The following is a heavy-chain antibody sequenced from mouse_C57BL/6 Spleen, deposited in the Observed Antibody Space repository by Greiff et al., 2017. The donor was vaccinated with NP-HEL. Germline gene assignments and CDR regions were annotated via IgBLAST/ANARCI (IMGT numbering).Heavy chain of an antibody. CDR1: GFTFSDYY. Sequence: EVMLVESEGGLVQPGSSMKLSCTASGFTFSDYYMAWVRQVPEKGLEWVANINYDGSSTYYLDSLKSRFIISRDNAKNILYLQMSSLKSEDTATYYCARSLYYFDYWGQGTTLTVSS. J-gene: IGHJ2*01. V-gene: IGHV5-16*01. CDR2: INYDGSST. D-gene: IGHD6-2*01. CDR3: ARSLYYFDY.